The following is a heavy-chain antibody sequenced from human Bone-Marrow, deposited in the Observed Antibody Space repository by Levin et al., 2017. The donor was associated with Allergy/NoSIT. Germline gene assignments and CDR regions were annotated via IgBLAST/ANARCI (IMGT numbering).Heavy chain of an antibody. CDR1: GGSIKTYY. Sequence: PSETLSLTCTVSGGSIKTYYWNWIRQTPGKGLEWIGDVYYTGSTKTSPSLRSRVTISIDTSKNQFSLKLTSVTAADTAVYYCARDRGFGGFQYGDAFDVWGQGTTVIVSS. CDR3: ARDRGFGGFQYGDAFDV. J-gene: IGHJ3*01. D-gene: IGHD3-10*01. CDR2: VYYTGST. V-gene: IGHV4-59*01.